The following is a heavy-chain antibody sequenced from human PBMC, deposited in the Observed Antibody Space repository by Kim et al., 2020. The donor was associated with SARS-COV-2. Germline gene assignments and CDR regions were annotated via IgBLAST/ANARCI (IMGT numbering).Heavy chain of an antibody. CDR1: GGTFSSYA. CDR3: ARVNEIAAAGTARSYYYYYGMDV. J-gene: IGHJ6*02. V-gene: IGHV1-69*06. CDR2: IIPIFGTA. D-gene: IGHD6-13*01. Sequence: SVKVSCKASGGTFSSYAISWVRQAPGQGLEWMGGIIPIFGTANYAQKFQGRVTITADKSTSTAYMELSSLRSEDTAVYYCARVNEIAAAGTARSYYYYYGMDVCGQGPTVTVSS.